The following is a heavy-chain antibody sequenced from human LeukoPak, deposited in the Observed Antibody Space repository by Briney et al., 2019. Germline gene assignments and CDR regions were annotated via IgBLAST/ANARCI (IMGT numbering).Heavy chain of an antibody. Sequence: GGSLRLSSAASGFTFSSYGMHWVRQAPGKGLEWVAVISYDGSNKYYADSVKGRFTISRDNSKNTLYLQMNSLRAEDTAVYYCAKDAGYYSNYLDYWGQGTLVTVSS. CDR1: GFTFSSYG. J-gene: IGHJ4*02. CDR2: ISYDGSNK. D-gene: IGHD3-22*01. CDR3: AKDAGYYSNYLDY. V-gene: IGHV3-30*18.